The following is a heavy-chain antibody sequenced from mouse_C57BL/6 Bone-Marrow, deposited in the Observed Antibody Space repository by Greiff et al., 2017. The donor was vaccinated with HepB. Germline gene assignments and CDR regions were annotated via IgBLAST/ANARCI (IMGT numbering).Heavy chain of an antibody. CDR2: IDPENGDP. CDR1: GFNIKDDY. V-gene: IGHV14-4*01. Sequence: EVQLQQPGAELVRPGASVKLSCTASGFNIKDDYMHWVKQRPEQGLEWIGWIDPENGDPEYASKFQGKATITADTSSNTAYLQLSSLTSEDTAVYYCTTYDYDGAYWGQGTLVTVSA. D-gene: IGHD2-4*01. J-gene: IGHJ3*01. CDR3: TTYDYDGAY.